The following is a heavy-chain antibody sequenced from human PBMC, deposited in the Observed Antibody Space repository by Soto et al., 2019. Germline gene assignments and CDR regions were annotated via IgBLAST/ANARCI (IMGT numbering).Heavy chain of an antibody. CDR3: ARSTFSYGFDL. CDR2: IFYSGSA. Sequence: PSETLSLTCTVSGGSVSSDDHYWNWIRQPPGKGLEWLGYIFYSGSAFYNPSLQSRLTISVDTSNNQFSLKLKSVTAADTAMYYCARSTFSYGFDLWGRGTLVTVSS. V-gene: IGHV4-30-4*01. D-gene: IGHD5-18*01. J-gene: IGHJ5*02. CDR1: GGSVSSDDHY.